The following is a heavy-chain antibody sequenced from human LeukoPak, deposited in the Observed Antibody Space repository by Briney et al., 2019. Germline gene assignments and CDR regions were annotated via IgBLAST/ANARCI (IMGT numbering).Heavy chain of an antibody. V-gene: IGHV5-51*01. CDR2: IYPGDSDT. J-gene: IGHJ5*02. Sequence: GESLEISCKGSGYSFTSYWIGWVRQMPGKGLEWVGIIYPGDSDTRYSPSFQGQVTISADKSISTAYLQWSSLKASDTAMYYCARRYYYDSSGYQNWFDPWGQGTLVTVSS. CDR3: ARRYYYDSSGYQNWFDP. CDR1: GYSFTSYW. D-gene: IGHD3-22*01.